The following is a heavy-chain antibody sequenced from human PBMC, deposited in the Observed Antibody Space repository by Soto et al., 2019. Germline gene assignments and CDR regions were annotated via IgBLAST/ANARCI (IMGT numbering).Heavy chain of an antibody. V-gene: IGHV4-59*01. CDR3: AIAEDIVVAPAAIGFDP. J-gene: IGHJ5*02. CDR2: IYYSGST. D-gene: IGHD2-2*01. CDR1: GVSISSDY. Sequence: SETLSLTCTVSGVSISSDYWSWIRQPPGKGLEWIGYIYYSGSTNYNPSLKSRVTISVDTSKNQFSLKLSSVTAADTAVYYCAIAEDIVVAPAAIGFDPWGQGTLVTVS.